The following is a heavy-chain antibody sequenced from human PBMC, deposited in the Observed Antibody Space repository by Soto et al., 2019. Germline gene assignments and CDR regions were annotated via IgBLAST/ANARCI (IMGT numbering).Heavy chain of an antibody. J-gene: IGHJ4*02. CDR1: GFSFSLYG. V-gene: IGHV3-33*01. D-gene: IGHD5-12*01. Sequence: QVNLVESGGGVVPPATSLRLSCAASGFSFSLYGMHWVRQAPGKGLEWVAFIRYDGSDKQCADTVKGRCAVSRDNLENTLALQIDNLSADDTATYYCARDQGGSVAYLDVWGQGTLVTVSS. CDR3: ARDQGGSVAYLDV. CDR2: IRYDGSDK.